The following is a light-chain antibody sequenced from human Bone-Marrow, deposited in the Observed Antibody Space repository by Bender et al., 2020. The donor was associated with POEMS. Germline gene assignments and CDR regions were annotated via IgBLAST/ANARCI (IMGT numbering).Light chain of an antibody. J-gene: IGLJ3*02. CDR1: SSDVGGYDS. V-gene: IGLV2-14*01. CDR3: SSYTSSSTLRV. CDR2: EDS. Sequence: QSALTQPPSASGSPGQSVTISCTGTSSDVGGYDSVSWFQKHPGKAPKLMIYEDSKRPSGVSNRFSGSKSGNTASLTISGLQAEDEADYYCSSYTSSSTLRVFGGGTKLTVL.